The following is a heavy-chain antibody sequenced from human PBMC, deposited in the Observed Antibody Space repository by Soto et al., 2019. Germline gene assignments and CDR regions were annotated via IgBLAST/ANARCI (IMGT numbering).Heavy chain of an antibody. CDR2: ISPNSGDT. CDR1: GYTFTGYY. D-gene: IGHD3-10*01. J-gene: IGHJ4*02. V-gene: IGHV1-2*02. Sequence: QVQLVQSGAEVKKPGASVKVSCKASGYTFTGYYIHWVRQAPGQGLEWMGWISPNSGDTKCAQKFQGRVTMPRDTSISTAYMELSSLISDDTAVYYCARALKSGGGYWGQGTLVTVSS. CDR3: ARALKSGGGY.